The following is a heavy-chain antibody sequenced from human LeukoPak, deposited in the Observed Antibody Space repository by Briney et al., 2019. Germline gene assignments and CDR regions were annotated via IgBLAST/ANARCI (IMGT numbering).Heavy chain of an antibody. CDR3: ARDRSEDSGYRSYFDY. J-gene: IGHJ4*02. CDR2: ISSSSSYI. V-gene: IGHV3-21*01. CDR1: GFTFSSYS. Sequence: PGGSLRLSCAASGFTFSSYSMNWVRQAPGKGLGWVSSISSSSSYIYYADSVKGRFTISRDNAKNSLYLQMNSLRAEDTAVYYCARDRSEDSGYRSYFDYWGQGTLVTVSS. D-gene: IGHD5-12*01.